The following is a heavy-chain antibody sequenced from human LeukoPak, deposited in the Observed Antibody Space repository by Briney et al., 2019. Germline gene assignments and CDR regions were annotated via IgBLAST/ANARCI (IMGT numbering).Heavy chain of an antibody. Sequence: GASVKVSCKASGYTFTGYYMHWVRQAPGQGLEWMGWINPNSGGTNYAQKFQGRVTMTRDTSISTAYMELSRLRSDDTAVYYCARAMTRYSSGWYLGVYWGQGTLVTVSS. J-gene: IGHJ4*02. D-gene: IGHD6-19*01. CDR1: GYTFTGYY. CDR2: INPNSGGT. V-gene: IGHV1-2*02. CDR3: ARAMTRYSSGWYLGVY.